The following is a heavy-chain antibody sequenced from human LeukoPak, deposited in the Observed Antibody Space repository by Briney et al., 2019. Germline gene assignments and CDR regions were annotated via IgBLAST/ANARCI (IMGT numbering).Heavy chain of an antibody. Sequence: SETLSLTCAVYGGSFSGYYWSWIRQPPGKGLEWIGEINHSGSTNYNPSLKSRVTISVDTSKNQFSLKLSSVTAADTAVYYCARGLIITMVRGVIIKARGYFDYWGQGTLVTVSS. J-gene: IGHJ4*02. CDR3: ARGLIITMVRGVIIKARGYFDY. D-gene: IGHD3-10*01. CDR2: INHSGST. CDR1: GGSFSGYY. V-gene: IGHV4-34*01.